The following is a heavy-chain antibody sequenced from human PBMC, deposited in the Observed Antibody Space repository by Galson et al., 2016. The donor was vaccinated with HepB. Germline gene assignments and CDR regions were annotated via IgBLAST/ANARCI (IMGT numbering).Heavy chain of an antibody. D-gene: IGHD2-15*01. CDR2: INPKFCQP. CDR3: AIGPGFHCRDGSCYSLDF. V-gene: IGHV1-2*02. Sequence: SVKVSCKASEDIFTDHFIHWVRQAPGEGLEWLGWINPKFCQPVSSQNFQGRLTLTRDTSMTTFYLELTGLRIDDTAIYYCAIGPGFHCRDGSCYSLDFWGQGTLVTVST. J-gene: IGHJ4*02. CDR1: EDIFTDHF.